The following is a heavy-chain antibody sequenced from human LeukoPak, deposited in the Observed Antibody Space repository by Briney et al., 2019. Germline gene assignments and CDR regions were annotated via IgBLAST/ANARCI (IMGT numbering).Heavy chain of an antibody. D-gene: IGHD3-10*01. V-gene: IGHV3-30-3*01. CDR3: ARGLLVGGSGSEHDY. J-gene: IGHJ4*02. CDR1: GFTFSSYP. CDR2: ISYDGSKI. Sequence: PGGSLRLSCAASGFTFSSYPLHWVRQAPGKGLEWVTLISYDGSKIYYADSVKGRFTISRDNSKNTLYLQMNSLRAEDTAVYYCARGLLVGGSGSEHDYWGQGTLVTVSS.